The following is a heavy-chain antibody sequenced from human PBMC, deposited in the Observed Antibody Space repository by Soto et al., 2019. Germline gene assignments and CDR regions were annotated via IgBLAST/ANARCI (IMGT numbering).Heavy chain of an antibody. J-gene: IGHJ4*02. D-gene: IGHD2-15*01. CDR2: INPSGGST. CDR1: GYTFTSYY. Sequence: QVQLVQSGAEVKKPGASVKVSCKASGYTFTSYYMHWVRQAPGQGLEWMGIINPSGGSTSYAQKFQGRVTMTRDTSTSTVYMELSSLRSEDTAVYYCARDKGDCSGGSCYLFDYWGQGTLVTVSS. CDR3: ARDKGDCSGGSCYLFDY. V-gene: IGHV1-46*03.